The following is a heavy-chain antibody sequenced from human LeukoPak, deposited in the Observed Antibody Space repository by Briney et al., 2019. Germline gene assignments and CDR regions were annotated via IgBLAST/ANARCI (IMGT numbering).Heavy chain of an antibody. V-gene: IGHV4-59*02. CDR3: ARGKSKFDY. CDR1: GDSVNNYY. CDR2: IYYTGST. Sequence: SETLSLTCTVSGDSVNNYYWNWIRQPPGKGLEWIGWIYYTGSTNYSPSLKIRLTMSIDTSKNQLSLKLTSVTAADTAVYYCARGKSKFDYWGQGTLVTVSS. J-gene: IGHJ4*02.